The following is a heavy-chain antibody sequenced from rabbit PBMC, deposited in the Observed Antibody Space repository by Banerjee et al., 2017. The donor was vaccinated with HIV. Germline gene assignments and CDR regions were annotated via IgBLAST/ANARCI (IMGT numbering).Heavy chain of an antibody. D-gene: IGHD4-2*01. CDR2: IYVGDGST. CDR3: ARGTGYAGGGNIWYFDL. V-gene: IGHV1S47*01. J-gene: IGHJ4*01. Sequence: QEQLVESGGGLVQPEGSLTLTCKASGFDFSFNAMCWVRQAPGKGPEWIACIYVGDGSTDYASWVNGRFTISRGTSLNTVTLQLTSLTAADTATYFCARGTGYAGGGNIWYFDLWGPGTLVTVS. CDR1: GFDFSFNA.